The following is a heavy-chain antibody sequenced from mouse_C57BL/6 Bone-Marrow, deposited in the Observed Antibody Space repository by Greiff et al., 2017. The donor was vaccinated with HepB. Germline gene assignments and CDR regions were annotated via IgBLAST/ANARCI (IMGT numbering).Heavy chain of an antibody. V-gene: IGHV5-6*02. D-gene: IGHD2-3*01. CDR3: ARRWLLRVFDY. J-gene: IGHJ2*01. Sequence: EVKVVESGGDLVKPGGSLKLSCAASGFTFSSYGMSWVRQTPDKRLEWVATISSGGSYTYYPDSVKGRFTISRDNAKNTLYLQMSSLKSEDTAMYYCARRWLLRVFDYWGQGTTLTVSS. CDR2: ISSGGSYT. CDR1: GFTFSSYG.